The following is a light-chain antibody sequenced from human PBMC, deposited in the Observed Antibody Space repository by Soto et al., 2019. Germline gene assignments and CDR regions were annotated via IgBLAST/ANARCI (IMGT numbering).Light chain of an antibody. CDR1: SSDVGGYNY. V-gene: IGLV2-14*01. Sequence: CVRNQPAYGSSAHRQSRTISCTGNSSDVGGYNYVSWYQQHPGKASKLMIYDVSYRPSGVSNRFSGSKSGNTASLTISGFHAEDEADYYCSSYTSSRTLGVFGTGTKVTVL. CDR2: DVS. J-gene: IGLJ1*01. CDR3: SSYTSSRTLGV.